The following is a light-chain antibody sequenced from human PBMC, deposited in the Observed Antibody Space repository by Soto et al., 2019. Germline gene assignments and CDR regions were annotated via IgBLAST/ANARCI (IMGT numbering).Light chain of an antibody. CDR1: QGISNY. J-gene: IGKJ5*01. CDR2: AAS. Sequence: DIQMTQSPSSLSASVGDRVTITCRASQGISNYLVWYQQKPGKVPKLLIYAASTLQSGVPSRFSGSGSGTDFTLTISSLQPEDVATYYCQQRSFWPPVTFGQGTRLEI. CDR3: QQRSFWPPVT. V-gene: IGKV1-27*01.